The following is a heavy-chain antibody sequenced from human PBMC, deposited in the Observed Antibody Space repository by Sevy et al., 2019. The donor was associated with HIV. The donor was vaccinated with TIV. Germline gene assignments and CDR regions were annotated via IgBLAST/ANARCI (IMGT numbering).Heavy chain of an antibody. J-gene: IGHJ6*02. CDR1: GPSVSDNY. Sequence: GGSLRLSCAASGPSVSDNYMNWVRQALGKGLELVSVFYSDGRTYYADSVKGRFTISRDNSKNTLYLHMNNLRPEDTAVYYWARDRYYDASGYYYYYYGMDVWGQGTTVTVSS. V-gene: IGHV3-66*01. D-gene: IGHD3-22*01. CDR3: ARDRYYDASGYYYYYYGMDV. CDR2: FYSDGRT.